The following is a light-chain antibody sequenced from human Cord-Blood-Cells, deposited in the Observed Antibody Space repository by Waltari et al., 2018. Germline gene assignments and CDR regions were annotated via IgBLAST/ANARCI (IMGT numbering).Light chain of an antibody. CDR1: QSVSSY. CDR2: GAS. V-gene: IGKV3-11*01. CDR3: QQRSNWIT. J-gene: IGKJ5*01. Sequence: EIVLTQSPAPLSLSPGERATRSCRAGQSVSSYLTLYQQKPGQSPRHLSYGASNRATGIPARFRGSRSGTDFTLTISSLEPEDFAVYYCQQRSNWITFGQVTRLEIK.